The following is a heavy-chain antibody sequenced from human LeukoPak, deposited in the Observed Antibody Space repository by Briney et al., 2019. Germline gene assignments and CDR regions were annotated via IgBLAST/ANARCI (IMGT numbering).Heavy chain of an antibody. Sequence: PAGSLRLSCAASGFTVSSNYWSWVRQAPGKGLEWVSDIYGSSSIYYKESLKGRVTISRDTSKNTLYLQMNSLRAEDTAVYYCARGVRVYSYGSRFDYWGQGTLVTVPS. CDR3: ARGVRVYSYGSRFDY. V-gene: IGHV3-53*01. CDR1: GFTVSSNY. CDR2: IYGSSSI. D-gene: IGHD5-18*01. J-gene: IGHJ4*02.